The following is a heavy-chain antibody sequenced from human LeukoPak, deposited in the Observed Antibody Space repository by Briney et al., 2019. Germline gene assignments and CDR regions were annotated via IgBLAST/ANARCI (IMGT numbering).Heavy chain of an antibody. CDR1: GGSISSSNW. CDR3: ARLSGYGLHYYYYMDV. V-gene: IGHV4-4*02. J-gene: IGHJ6*03. Sequence: PSETLSLTCAVSGGSISSSNWWSWVRQPPGKGLEWIGEIYHSGSTNYNPSLKSRVTISVDTSKNQFSLKLNSVTAADTAVYYCARLSGYGLHYYYYMDVWGKGTTVTVSS. CDR2: IYHSGST. D-gene: IGHD5-12*01.